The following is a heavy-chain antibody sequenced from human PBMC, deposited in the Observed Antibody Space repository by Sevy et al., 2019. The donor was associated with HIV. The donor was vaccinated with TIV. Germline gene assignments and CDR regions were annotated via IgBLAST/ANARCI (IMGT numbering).Heavy chain of an antibody. D-gene: IGHD3-10*01. CDR1: GFTFSDYS. CDR3: ARDDTASYLPVS. Sequence: GGSLRLSCAASGFTFSDYSLNWVRQAPGKGLEWVSYISRSGTTRHYADSVRGRFTISRDDAKNSLYLKMSSLRDEDTAVYYCARDDTASYLPVSWGQGTLVTVSS. V-gene: IGHV3-48*02. J-gene: IGHJ4*02. CDR2: ISRSGTTR.